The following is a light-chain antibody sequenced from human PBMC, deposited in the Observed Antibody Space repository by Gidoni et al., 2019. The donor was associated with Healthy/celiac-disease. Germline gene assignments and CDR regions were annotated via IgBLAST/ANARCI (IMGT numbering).Light chain of an antibody. CDR3: SSYTSSSPRV. J-gene: IGLJ3*02. V-gene: IGLV2-14*01. CDR2: VVS. CDR1: SSDVGGYNY. Sequence: QSALTRPDYVSGCTGQSITISCTGTSSDVGGYNYVSWYQQHPGKAPKLMIYVVSNRPSGVSNRFFGAKSDNTASLIISGLQAEDEADYYCSSYTSSSPRVFGGGTKLTVL.